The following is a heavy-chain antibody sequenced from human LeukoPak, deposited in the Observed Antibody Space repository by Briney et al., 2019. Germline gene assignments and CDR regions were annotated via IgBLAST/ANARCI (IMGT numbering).Heavy chain of an antibody. J-gene: IGHJ4*02. CDR3: ARANSRSGYHYRGAEFDY. CDR2: IYYSGST. CDR1: GGSISSYY. D-gene: IGHD3-22*01. Sequence: SETLSLTCTVSGGSISSYYWSWIRQPPGKGLEWIGYIYYSGSTNYNPSLKSRVTISVDTSKNQFSLKLSSVTAADTAVYYCARANSRSGYHYRGAEFDYWGQGTLVTVSS. V-gene: IGHV4-59*08.